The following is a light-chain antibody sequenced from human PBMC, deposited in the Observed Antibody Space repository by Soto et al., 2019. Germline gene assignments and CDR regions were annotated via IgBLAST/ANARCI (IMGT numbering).Light chain of an antibody. CDR1: TSNIGRST. J-gene: IGLJ1*01. CDR3: ATWDSSLSAYV. V-gene: IGLV1-44*01. Sequence: QSVLTQPPSASGTPGQRVTISCSGTTSNIGRSTVSWYQQFPGAAPKLLIYGNTQRPLGVPVRFSGSKSDTSASLAISGLQSEDEADYYCATWDSSLSAYVFGTGTKVTVL. CDR2: GNT.